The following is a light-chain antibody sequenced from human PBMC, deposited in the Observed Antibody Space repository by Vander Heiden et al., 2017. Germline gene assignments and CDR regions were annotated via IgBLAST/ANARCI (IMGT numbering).Light chain of an antibody. J-gene: IGKJ1*01. V-gene: IGKV4-1*01. CDR1: QSVLYSSNNKNY. CDR2: WAS. Sequence: DIVMTQSPDSLAVSLGERATINCKSSQSVLYSSNNKNYLAWYQQKPGQPPKLLIYWASTRESGVPDRFSGSGSGTDFTLTISSLKAEDVAVYYCQQYDSTPWTFGQGTKVEIK. CDR3: QQYDSTPWT.